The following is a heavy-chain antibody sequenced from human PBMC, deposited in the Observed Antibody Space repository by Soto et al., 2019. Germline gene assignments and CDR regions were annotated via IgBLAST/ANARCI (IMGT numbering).Heavy chain of an antibody. CDR3: AQSRGSYTVDV. V-gene: IGHV1-2*04. J-gene: IGHJ4*02. CDR1: GYTFTAYY. D-gene: IGHD1-26*01. Sequence: ASVKVSCKASGYTFTAYYIHWVRQAPGQGLEWMGWIDPSSGGTNSAQKFQGWVTMTRDTSITTAYMELSRLNSDDTAVYYCAQSRGSYTVDVWGQGTLVTVSS. CDR2: IDPSSGGT.